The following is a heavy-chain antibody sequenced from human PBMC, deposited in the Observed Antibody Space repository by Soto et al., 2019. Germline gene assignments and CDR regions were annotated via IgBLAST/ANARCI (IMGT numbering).Heavy chain of an antibody. CDR3: AKDVNMCY. CDR1: GFIFSNYG. D-gene: IGHD3-10*02. V-gene: IGHV3-23*01. Sequence: EVQVLESGGGLVQPGGSLRLSCAASGFIFSNYGMSWVRQAPGKGLEWVSAVSGGNTYYADSVKGRFTISRDNSNNTLYRQMNSLRVEDTAVYDCAKDVNMCYWGQGTLVTVAS. CDR2: VSGGNT. J-gene: IGHJ4*02.